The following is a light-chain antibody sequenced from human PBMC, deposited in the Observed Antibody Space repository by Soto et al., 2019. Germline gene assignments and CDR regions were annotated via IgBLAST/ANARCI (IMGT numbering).Light chain of an antibody. J-gene: IGKJ1*01. CDR1: QSVLYSSNNKNY. CDR2: WAS. Sequence: DIVMTQSPDSLAVSLGERATINCKSSQSVLYSSNNKNYLAWYQQKPGQPPKLPIYWASTRESGVPDRFSGSESGTDFTLTISNLQAEDVAVYYCQQYYSTPWTFGQGTKVDIK. CDR3: QQYYSTPWT. V-gene: IGKV4-1*01.